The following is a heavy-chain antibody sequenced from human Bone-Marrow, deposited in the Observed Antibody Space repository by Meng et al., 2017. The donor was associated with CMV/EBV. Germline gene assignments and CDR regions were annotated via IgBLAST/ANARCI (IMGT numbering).Heavy chain of an antibody. J-gene: IGHJ5*02. CDR1: GYTFTGYY. D-gene: IGHD1-20*01. Sequence: ASVKVSCKASGYTFTGYYMHWVRQAPGQGLEWMGWINPNSGGTNYAQKFQGRVTMTRATSIATAYMELTRLRSDDTAVYYCARTGNWNYVNWFDPWGQGTLVTVDS. CDR3: ARTGNWNYVNWFDP. V-gene: IGHV1-2*02. CDR2: INPNSGGT.